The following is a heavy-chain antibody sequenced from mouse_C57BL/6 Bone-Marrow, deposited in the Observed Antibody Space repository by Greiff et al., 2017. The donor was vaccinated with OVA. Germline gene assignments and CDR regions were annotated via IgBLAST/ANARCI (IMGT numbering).Heavy chain of an antibody. CDR1: GFTFSDFY. CDR2: SRNKANDYTT. CDR3: ARDAFYDFYAMDY. J-gene: IGHJ4*01. D-gene: IGHD1-1*01. V-gene: IGHV7-1*01. Sequence: EVKLVESGGGLVQSGRSLRLSCATSGFTFSDFYMEWVRQAPGKGLEWIAASRNKANDYTTEYSASVKGRFIVSRDTSQSILYLQMNALRAEDTAIYYCARDAFYDFYAMDYWGQGTSVTVSS.